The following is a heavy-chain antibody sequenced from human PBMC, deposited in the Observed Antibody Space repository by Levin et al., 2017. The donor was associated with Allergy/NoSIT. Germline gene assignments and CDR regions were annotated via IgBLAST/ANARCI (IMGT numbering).Heavy chain of an antibody. Sequence: GGSLRLSCAASGFTFSDYYMSWIRQAPGKGLEWVSYISSSSSYTNYADSVKGRFTISRDNAKNSLYLQMNSLRAEDTAVYYCARATRSRPGVLGYFQHWGQGTLVTVSS. CDR1: GFTFSDYY. J-gene: IGHJ1*01. V-gene: IGHV3-11*05. D-gene: IGHD2-2*01. CDR3: ARATRSRPGVLGYFQH. CDR2: ISSSSSYT.